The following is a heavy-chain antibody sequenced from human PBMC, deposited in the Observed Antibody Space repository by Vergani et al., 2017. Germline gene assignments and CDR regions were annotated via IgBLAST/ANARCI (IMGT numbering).Heavy chain of an antibody. CDR3: ASIAVAGTGDYYYYGMDV. J-gene: IGHJ6*02. CDR2: IIPIFGTA. D-gene: IGHD6-19*01. CDR1: GGTFSSYA. Sequence: QVQLVQSGAEVKKPGSSVKVSCKASGGTFSSYAISWVRQAPGQGLEWMGGIIPIFGTANYAQKFQGRVTITADKSTSTAYMELSSLRSEDTAVYYWASIAVAGTGDYYYYGMDVWGQGTTVTVSS. V-gene: IGHV1-69*06.